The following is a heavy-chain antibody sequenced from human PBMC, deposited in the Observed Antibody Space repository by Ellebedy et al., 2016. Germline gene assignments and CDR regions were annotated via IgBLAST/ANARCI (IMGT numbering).Heavy chain of an antibody. J-gene: IGHJ6*02. D-gene: IGHD2-2*01. V-gene: IGHV3-7*03. CDR2: LNQDGSEI. CDR3: ARGTNDAPGVDV. Sequence: GGSLRLXXAASGFTVSNYWMNWVRQAPGKGLEWVANLNQDGSEIYLVDSVKGRFTISRDNAKNSLHLQMNGLSPEDAAVYYCARGTNDAPGVDVWGQGTTVTVSS. CDR1: GFTVSNYW.